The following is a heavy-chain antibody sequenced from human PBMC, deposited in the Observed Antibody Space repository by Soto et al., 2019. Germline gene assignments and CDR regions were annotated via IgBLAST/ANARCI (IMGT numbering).Heavy chain of an antibody. D-gene: IGHD5-12*01. CDR3: ARGGGYDSFDY. Sequence: SETLSLTCAVYGGSFSGYYWSWIRQPPGKGLEWIGEINHSGSTNYNPSLKSRVTISVDMSKNQFSLKLSSVTAADTAVYYCARGGGYDSFDYWGQGVLVTVSS. J-gene: IGHJ4*02. CDR2: INHSGST. V-gene: IGHV4-34*01. CDR1: GGSFSGYY.